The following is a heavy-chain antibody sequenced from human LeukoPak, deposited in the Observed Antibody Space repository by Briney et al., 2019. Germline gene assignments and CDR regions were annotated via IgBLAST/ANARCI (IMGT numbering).Heavy chain of an antibody. CDR1: GFSFSDSY. V-gene: IGHV3-11*01. CDR3: ATGKRQLDY. J-gene: IGHJ4*02. CDR2: IKSSDTST. Sequence: GGSLRLSCAASGFSFSDSYMSWIRQAPGQGLEWLSYIKSSDTSTFYADSVKGRFTVSRDNAKNSLYLQMNSLRAEDTAVYYCATGKRQLDYWGQGTLVTVSS. D-gene: IGHD6-13*01.